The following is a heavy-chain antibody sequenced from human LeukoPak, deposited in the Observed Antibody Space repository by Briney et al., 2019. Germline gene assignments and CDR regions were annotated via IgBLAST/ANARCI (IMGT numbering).Heavy chain of an antibody. Sequence: GGSLRLSCAASGFTFSSYAMSWVRQAPGKGLKWVSAIIGSGGSTYYADSVKGRFTISRDNSKSTLYLQMNSLRAEDTAVYYCAKSQHRWEFNYWGQGTLVTVSS. V-gene: IGHV3-23*01. CDR2: IIGSGGST. D-gene: IGHD1-26*01. CDR3: AKSQHRWEFNY. J-gene: IGHJ4*02. CDR1: GFTFSSYA.